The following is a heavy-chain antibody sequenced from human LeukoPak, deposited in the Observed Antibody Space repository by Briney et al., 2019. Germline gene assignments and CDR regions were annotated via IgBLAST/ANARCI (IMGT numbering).Heavy chain of an antibody. CDR3: ARGKSNYYDSSGYYFAFDI. D-gene: IGHD3-22*01. Sequence: SETLSLTCAVYGGSFSGYYWSWIRQPPGKGLEWIGEINHSGSTNYNPSLKSRVTISVDTSKNQFSLKLSSVTAADTAVYYCARGKSNYYDSSGYYFAFDIWGQGTMVTVSS. J-gene: IGHJ3*02. CDR2: INHSGST. CDR1: GGSFSGYY. V-gene: IGHV4-34*01.